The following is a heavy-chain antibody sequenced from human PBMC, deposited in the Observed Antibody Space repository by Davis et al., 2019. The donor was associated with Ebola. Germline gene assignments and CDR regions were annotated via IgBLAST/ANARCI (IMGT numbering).Heavy chain of an antibody. D-gene: IGHD4-11*01. CDR3: AREGSPATVTTGGGLDY. CDR1: GFTFSDYY. Sequence: GESLKISCAASGFTFSDYYMSWIRQAPGKGLEWVSYISSSSSYTNYADSVKGRFTISRDKAKNSLYLQMNSLRAEDTAVYYCAREGSPATVTTGGGLDYWGQGTLVTVSS. V-gene: IGHV3-11*06. J-gene: IGHJ4*02. CDR2: ISSSSSYT.